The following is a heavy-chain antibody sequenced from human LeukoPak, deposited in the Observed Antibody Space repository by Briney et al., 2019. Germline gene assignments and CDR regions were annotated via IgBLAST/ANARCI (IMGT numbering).Heavy chain of an antibody. CDR2: IKLDGSEK. D-gene: IGHD5-18*01. CDR1: GFTFRNYW. Sequence: GGSLRLSCAASGFTFRNYWMSWVRQAPGKGLEWVANIKLDGSEKYYVDSVKGRFTISRDNAEKSLYLQMNSLRDEDTAVYYCAREKDTAMEPWGQGTLVTVSS. J-gene: IGHJ5*02. V-gene: IGHV3-7*01. CDR3: AREKDTAMEP.